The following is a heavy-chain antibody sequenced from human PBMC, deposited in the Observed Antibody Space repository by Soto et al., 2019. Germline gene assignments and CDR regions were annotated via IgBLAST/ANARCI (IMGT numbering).Heavy chain of an antibody. D-gene: IGHD3-22*01. CDR1: GGSGGSFSGYY. Sequence: SETLSLTCAVYGGSGGSFSGYYWSWIRQPPGKGLEWIGEINHSGSTNYNPSLKSRVTISVDTSKNQFSLKLSSVTAADTAVYYCARHNYVSSGYHHYYYGMDVWGQGTTVTVSS. J-gene: IGHJ6*01. CDR2: INHSGST. V-gene: IGHV4-34*01. CDR3: ARHNYVSSGYHHYYYGMDV.